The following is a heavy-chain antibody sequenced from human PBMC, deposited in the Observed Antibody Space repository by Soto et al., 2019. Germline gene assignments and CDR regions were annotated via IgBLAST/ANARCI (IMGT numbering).Heavy chain of an antibody. CDR1: GFTFSSYG. J-gene: IGHJ4*02. CDR3: ARVRVVVVEVAGYYFDY. Sequence: PGGSLRLSCAASGFTFSSYGMHWVRQAPGKGLEWVAVIWYDGSNKYYADSVKGRFTISRDNSKNTLYLQMNSLRAEDTAVYYCARVRVVVVEVAGYYFDYWGQGTLVTVSS. D-gene: IGHD2-15*01. V-gene: IGHV3-33*01. CDR2: IWYDGSNK.